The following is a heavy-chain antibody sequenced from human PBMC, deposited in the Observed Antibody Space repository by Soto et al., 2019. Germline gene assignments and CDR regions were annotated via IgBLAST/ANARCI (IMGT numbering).Heavy chain of an antibody. D-gene: IGHD2-2*01. V-gene: IGHV4-34*01. Sequence: SETLSLTCDVYGGSFSGYIWTWIRQTPGKGLQWIGQINHSGSANYNPSLKSRVTISVHTSNSQFSLELSSVTAADTAVYYCASGYCISTSCYGPGDWFDPWGQGTLVTVSS. CDR1: GGSFSGYI. J-gene: IGHJ5*02. CDR2: INHSGSA. CDR3: ASGYCISTSCYGPGDWFDP.